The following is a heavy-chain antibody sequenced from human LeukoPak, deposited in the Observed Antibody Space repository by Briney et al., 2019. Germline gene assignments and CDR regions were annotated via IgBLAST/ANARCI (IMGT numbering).Heavy chain of an antibody. V-gene: IGHV3-53*01. Sequence: GGSLRLSCAASGFTVSTSFMSWVRQAPGKGLEWVSVIYSGGSTYYADSVKGRFTISRDNSKNTLYLQMNSLRAEDTAVYYCARVGADYYDSSGYYFDYWGQGTLVTVSS. J-gene: IGHJ4*02. D-gene: IGHD3-22*01. CDR1: GFTVSTSF. CDR3: ARVGADYYDSSGYYFDY. CDR2: IYSGGST.